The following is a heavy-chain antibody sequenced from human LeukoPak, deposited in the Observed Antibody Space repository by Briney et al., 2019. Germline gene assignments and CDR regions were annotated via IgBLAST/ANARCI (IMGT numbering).Heavy chain of an antibody. J-gene: IGHJ5*02. V-gene: IGHV1-18*01. D-gene: IGHD1-14*01. CDR2: ISAENGNT. CDR1: GYTFINYG. Sequence: ASVKVSCKASGYTFINYGISWVRQAPGQGLEWMGWISAENGNTGYVQNLQGRVTMTTDTSSSTVYMELRSRRPDDTAVYYCARTKATPAPWAWFAPWGQGTLVTV. CDR3: ARTKATPAPWAWFAP.